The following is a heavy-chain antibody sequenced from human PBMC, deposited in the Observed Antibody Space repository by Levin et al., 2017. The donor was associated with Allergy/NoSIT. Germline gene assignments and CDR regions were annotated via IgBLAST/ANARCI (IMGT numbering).Heavy chain of an antibody. V-gene: IGHV1-2*02. Sequence: ASVKVSCKASGYSFTGYYMHWVRQAPGQGLEWVGSIDPKSGGTTYAPKFQGRVTMTRDTSVSAAYMDLRSLTSDDTAVYYCVRSEGGNSGKDWGQGTQVTVSS. CDR1: GYSFTGYY. CDR3: VRSEGGNSGKD. D-gene: IGHD4-23*01. CDR2: IDPKSGGT. J-gene: IGHJ4*02.